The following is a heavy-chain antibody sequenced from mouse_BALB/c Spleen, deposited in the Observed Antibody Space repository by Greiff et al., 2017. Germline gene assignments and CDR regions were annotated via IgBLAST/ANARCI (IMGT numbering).Heavy chain of an antibody. CDR3: TRLSLRLGWFAY. J-gene: IGHJ3*01. V-gene: IGHV1-15*01. Sequence: QVQLQQSGAELVRPGASVTLSCKASGYTFTDYEMHWVKQTPVHGLEWIGAIDPETGGTAYNQKFKGKATLTADKSSSTAYMELRSLTSEDSAVYYCTRLSLRLGWFAYWGQGTLVTVSA. CDR2: IDPETGGT. CDR1: GYTFTDYE. D-gene: IGHD1-2*01.